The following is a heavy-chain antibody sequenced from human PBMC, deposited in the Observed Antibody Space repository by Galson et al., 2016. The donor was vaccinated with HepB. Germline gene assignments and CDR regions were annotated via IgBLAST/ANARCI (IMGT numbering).Heavy chain of an antibody. CDR1: GFTFSRYA. V-gene: IGHV3-23*01. J-gene: IGHJ6*02. D-gene: IGHD3-10*01. Sequence: SLRLSCAASGFTFSRYAMSWVRQAPGEGLEWVSTISGNGGSTYYADSVKGRFTISTDNSKNTLYLQMNGLRADDTAVYYCAKIIMVQGGFYFYGMNVWGQGTTVTVSS. CDR2: ISGNGGST. CDR3: AKIIMVQGGFYFYGMNV.